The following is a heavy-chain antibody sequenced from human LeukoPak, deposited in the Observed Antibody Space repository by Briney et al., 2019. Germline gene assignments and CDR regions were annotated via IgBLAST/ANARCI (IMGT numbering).Heavy chain of an antibody. Sequence: GASVKVSCKASGYTFTGYYMHWVRQAPGQGPEWMGWINPNSGGTNYAQKFQGRVTMTRDTSISTAYMELRSLRSDDTAVYYCARENGDANNWFDPWGQGTLVTVSS. J-gene: IGHJ5*02. CDR3: ARENGDANNWFDP. V-gene: IGHV1-2*02. CDR2: INPNSGGT. CDR1: GYTFTGYY. D-gene: IGHD4-17*01.